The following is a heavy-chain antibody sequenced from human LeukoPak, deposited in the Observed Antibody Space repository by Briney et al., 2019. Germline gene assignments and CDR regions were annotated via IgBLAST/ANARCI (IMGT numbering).Heavy chain of an antibody. CDR2: IWYDGSNK. CDR3: ARADYYYDSSGGFDY. CDR1: GFTFSSYG. D-gene: IGHD3-22*01. V-gene: IGHV3-33*01. Sequence: PGGSLRLSCAASGFTFSSYGMHWVRQAPGKGLEWVAVIWYDGSNKYYADSVKGRFTISRDNSKNTLYLQMNSLRAEDTAVYYCARADYYYDSSGGFDYWGQGTLVTVSS. J-gene: IGHJ4*02.